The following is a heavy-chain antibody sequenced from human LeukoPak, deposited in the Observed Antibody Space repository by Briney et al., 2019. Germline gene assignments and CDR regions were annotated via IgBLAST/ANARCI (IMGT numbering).Heavy chain of an antibody. J-gene: IGHJ4*02. V-gene: IGHV3-23*01. Sequence: GGSLRLSCAASGFTFSSYGMSWVRQAPGKGLEWVSAISGSGGSTYYADSVKGRFTISRDNSKNTLYLQMSSLRAEDTAVYYCANQALLWFGELLPYGYWSQGTLVTVSS. CDR3: ANQALLWFGELLPYGY. D-gene: IGHD3-10*01. CDR2: ISGSGGST. CDR1: GFTFSSYG.